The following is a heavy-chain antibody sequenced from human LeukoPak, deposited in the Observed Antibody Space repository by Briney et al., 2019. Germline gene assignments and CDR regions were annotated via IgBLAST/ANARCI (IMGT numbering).Heavy chain of an antibody. J-gene: IGHJ4*02. V-gene: IGHV3-53*04. Sequence: QSGGSLRLSCAASGFTFSNAWMSWVRQAPGKGLEWVSVIYSGGSTYYADSVKGRFTISRHNSKNTLYLQMNSLRAEDTAVYYCARGAPGLQRGTDYWGQGTLVTVSS. CDR1: GFTFSNAW. D-gene: IGHD3-16*01. CDR3: ARGAPGLQRGTDY. CDR2: IYSGGST.